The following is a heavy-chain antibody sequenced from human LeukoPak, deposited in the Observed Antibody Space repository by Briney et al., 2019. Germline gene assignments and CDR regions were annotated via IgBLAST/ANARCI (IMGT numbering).Heavy chain of an antibody. D-gene: IGHD3-9*01. V-gene: IGHV1-18*01. CDR2: ISAYNGNT. J-gene: IGHJ4*02. CDR3: AGVGDILTGYPFDY. CDR1: GYTFTSYG. Sequence: GASVKVSCKASGYTFTSYGISWVRQAPGQGLEWMGWISAYNGNTNDAQKRQGRVTMTTDTSTSTAYMELRSLRSDDTAVYYCAGVGDILTGYPFDYWGQGTLVTVSS.